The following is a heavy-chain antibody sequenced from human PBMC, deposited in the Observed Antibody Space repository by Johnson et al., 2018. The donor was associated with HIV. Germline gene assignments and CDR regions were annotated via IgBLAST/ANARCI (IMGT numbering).Heavy chain of an antibody. CDR1: GFTFSNYG. J-gene: IGHJ3*02. CDR2: IRYDRSNK. D-gene: IGHD2-8*01. V-gene: IGHV3-30*02. CDR3: ARDNIVLMVGGAFDI. Sequence: QVQLVESGGGVVQPGGSLRLSCAASGFTFSNYGMHWVRQAPGKGLEWVAFIRYDRSNKYYADSVKGRFTISRDNSKNTLYLQMNSLRAEDTAVDYCARDNIVLMVGGAFDIWGQGTMVTVSS.